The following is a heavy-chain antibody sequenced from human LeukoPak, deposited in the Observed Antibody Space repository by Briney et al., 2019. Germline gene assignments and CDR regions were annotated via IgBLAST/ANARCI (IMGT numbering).Heavy chain of an antibody. CDR1: GFTFSSYS. CDR2: ISSSSSTI. CDR3: ARDTDSSGYYWVYYYYTVWTS. D-gene: IGHD3-22*01. Sequence: GGSLRLSCAASGFTFSSYSMNWVRQAPGKGLEWVSYISSSSSTIYYADSVKGRFTISRDNAKNSLYLQMNSLRAEDTAVYYCARDTDSSGYYWVYYYYTVWTSGAKGPRSPSP. J-gene: IGHJ6*02. V-gene: IGHV3-48*01.